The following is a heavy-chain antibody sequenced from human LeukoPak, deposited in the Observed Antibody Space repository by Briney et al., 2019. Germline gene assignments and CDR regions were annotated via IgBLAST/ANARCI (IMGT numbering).Heavy chain of an antibody. CDR1: GFTFSSYA. J-gene: IGHJ1*01. D-gene: IGHD3-22*01. CDR3: AKDPTYYYDSSGYNEYFQH. Sequence: PGGSLRLSWPAAGFTFSSYAMSWVRQPPGKLLEWVSAISASGASTYYADSVKGQFTISRDNSKNTLYLQMNSLRAEDTAVHYCAKDPTYYYDSSGYNEYFQHWGQGTLVTVSS. V-gene: IGHV3-23*01. CDR2: ISASGAST.